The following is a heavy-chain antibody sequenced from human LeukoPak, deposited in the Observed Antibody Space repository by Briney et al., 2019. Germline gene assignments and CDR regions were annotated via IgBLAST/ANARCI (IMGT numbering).Heavy chain of an antibody. CDR1: GGTFISYA. Sequence: GASVKVSCKASGGTFISYAISWVRQAPGQGLEWMGRIIPILGIANYAQKFQGRVTITADKSTSTAYMELSRLRSDDTAVYYCARGPQVAAYASLEEIDAFDIWGQGTMVTVSS. V-gene: IGHV1-69*04. CDR2: IIPILGIA. J-gene: IGHJ3*02. CDR3: ARGPQVAAYASLEEIDAFDI. D-gene: IGHD3-16*01.